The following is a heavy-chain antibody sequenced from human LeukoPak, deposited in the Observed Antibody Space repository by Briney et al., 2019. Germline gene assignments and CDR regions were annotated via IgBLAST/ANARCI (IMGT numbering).Heavy chain of an antibody. CDR2: ISYNGGRK. D-gene: IGHD6-13*01. V-gene: IGHV3-64*01. CDR3: ARRAAADSFYSDY. CDR1: GFTFSNYG. J-gene: IGHJ4*02. Sequence: GGSLRLSYAASGFTFSNYGMHCVRQAPGNGLEYVSGISYNGGRKYYANSVKGRFTISRDNSKNTRYFQMGSLRAEDMAVYYCARRAAADSFYSDYWGQGTLVTVSS.